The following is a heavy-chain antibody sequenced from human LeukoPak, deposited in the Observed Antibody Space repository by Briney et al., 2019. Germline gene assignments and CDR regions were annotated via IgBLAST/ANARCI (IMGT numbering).Heavy chain of an antibody. CDR3: ARDRSVDAFDI. J-gene: IGHJ3*02. V-gene: IGHV3-48*01. CDR1: GFIFSSYE. CDR2: ISSSSSTI. Sequence: GGSLRLSCAASGFIFSSYEMNWVRQAPGKGLEWVSYISSSSSTIYYADSVKGRFTISRDNAKNSLYLQMNSLRAEDTAVYYCARDRSVDAFDIWGQGTMVTVSS.